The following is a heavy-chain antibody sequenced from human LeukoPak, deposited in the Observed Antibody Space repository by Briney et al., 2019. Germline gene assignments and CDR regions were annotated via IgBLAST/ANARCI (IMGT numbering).Heavy chain of an antibody. CDR3: AREFGYCSSTSCYGMDV. D-gene: IGHD2-2*01. Sequence: GGSLRLSCAASGFTFSSYGMHWVRQAPGKGLEWVAVISYDGSNKYYADSVKGRFTISRDNSKNTLYLQMNSLRAEDTAVYYCAREFGYCSSTSCYGMDVWGKGTTVTVSS. CDR2: ISYDGSNK. V-gene: IGHV3-30*03. J-gene: IGHJ6*04. CDR1: GFTFSSYG.